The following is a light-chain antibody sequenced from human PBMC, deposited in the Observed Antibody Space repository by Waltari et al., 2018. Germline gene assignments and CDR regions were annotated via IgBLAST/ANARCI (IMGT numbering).Light chain of an antibody. CDR1: SSNIGAGYD. Sequence: QSVLTQPPSVSGAPGQRVTISCTGSSSNIGAGYDVHWYQQLPGTAPKLLLYGNSKRPSGVPDRFSGSKSGTSASLAITGLQAEDEAEYYCQSYDSSLSVVFGGGTKLTVL. CDR2: GNS. J-gene: IGLJ2*01. V-gene: IGLV1-40*01. CDR3: QSYDSSLSVV.